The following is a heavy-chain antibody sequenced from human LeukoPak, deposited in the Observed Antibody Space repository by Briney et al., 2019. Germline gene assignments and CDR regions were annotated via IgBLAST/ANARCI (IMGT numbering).Heavy chain of an antibody. Sequence: ASVKVSCKASGCTFTSYDINWVRQATGQGLEWMGWMNPNSGNTGYAQKFQGRVTMTRNTSISTAYMELSSLRSEDTAVYYCARGTIKTYGMDVWAKGPRSPSP. CDR1: GCTFTSYD. J-gene: IGHJ6*02. V-gene: IGHV1-8*01. D-gene: IGHD1/OR15-1a*01. CDR2: MNPNSGNT. CDR3: ARGTIKTYGMDV.